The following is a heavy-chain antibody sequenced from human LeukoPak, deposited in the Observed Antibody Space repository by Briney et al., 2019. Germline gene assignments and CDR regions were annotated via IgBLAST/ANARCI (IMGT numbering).Heavy chain of an antibody. CDR2: INHSGST. D-gene: IGHD3-16*02. Sequence: SETLSLXXAXXXGSFSGYYWSWIRQPPGKGLEWIGEINHSGSTNYNPSLKSRVTISVDTSKNQFSLKLSSVTAADTAVYYCARRLITFGGVIVTCFDYWGQGTLVTVSS. CDR3: ARRLITFGGVIVTCFDY. CDR1: XGSFSGYY. V-gene: IGHV4-34*01. J-gene: IGHJ4*02.